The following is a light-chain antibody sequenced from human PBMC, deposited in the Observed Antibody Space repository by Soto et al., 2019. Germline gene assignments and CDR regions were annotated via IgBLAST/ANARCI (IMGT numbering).Light chain of an antibody. Sequence: EIVFTPSPGPLSLSPGERATLSCRASQSVSSSYLAWYQQKPGQAPRLLIYGASSRATGIPDRFSGSGSGTDFTLTISRLEPEDFAVYYCQQYGSSPRTFGQGTKVDIK. V-gene: IGKV3-20*01. CDR2: GAS. J-gene: IGKJ1*01. CDR3: QQYGSSPRT. CDR1: QSVSSSY.